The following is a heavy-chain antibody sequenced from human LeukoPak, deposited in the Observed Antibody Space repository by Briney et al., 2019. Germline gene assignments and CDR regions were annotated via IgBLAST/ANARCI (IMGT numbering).Heavy chain of an antibody. J-gene: IGHJ4*02. V-gene: IGHV3-74*01. CDR2: ITGDGSST. CDR1: GFTFTGYW. Sequence: GGSLRLSCAASGFTFTGYWMHWVRQPPGKGLVWVSRITGDGSSTTYADSVKGRFTVSRDNSKNTLYLQMNSLGAEDTAVYYCAKVYGSGSYYNFDYWGQGTLVTVSS. D-gene: IGHD3-10*01. CDR3: AKVYGSGSYYNFDY.